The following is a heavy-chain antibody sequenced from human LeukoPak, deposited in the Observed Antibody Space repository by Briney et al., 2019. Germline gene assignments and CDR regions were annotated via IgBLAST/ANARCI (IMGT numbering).Heavy chain of an antibody. V-gene: IGHV4-59*01. CDR3: VRVDTAMGYYYYYYMDV. D-gene: IGHD5-18*01. CDR2: IYYSGST. Sequence: SETLSLTCTVSGGSISSYYWSWIRQPPGKGLEWIGYIYYSGSTNYNPSLKSRVTISVDTSKNQFSLKLSSVTAADTAVYYCVRVDTAMGYYYYYYMDVWGKGTTVTVSS. CDR1: GGSISSYY. J-gene: IGHJ6*03.